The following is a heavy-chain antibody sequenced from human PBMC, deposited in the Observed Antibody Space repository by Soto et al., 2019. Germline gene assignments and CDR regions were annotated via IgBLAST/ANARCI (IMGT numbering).Heavy chain of an antibody. CDR3: ARKNGVLDAFDI. J-gene: IGHJ3*02. Sequence: QVQLQESGPGLVKPSDTLSHTCAVSGYSIRSSNWWGWIRQPPGKGLGWIGSIYYSGRTYYNPSLKRRVTMSVDTSKTQFSLKLSSVTAVDTAVYYCARKNGVLDAFDIWGQGTMVTVSS. CDR2: IYYSGRT. D-gene: IGHD4-17*01. V-gene: IGHV4-28*01. CDR1: GYSIRSSNW.